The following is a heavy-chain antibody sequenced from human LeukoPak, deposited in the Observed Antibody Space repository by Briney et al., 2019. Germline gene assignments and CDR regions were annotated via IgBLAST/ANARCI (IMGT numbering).Heavy chain of an antibody. CDR3: AKDTPLSS. CDR2: VSHDGSNT. J-gene: IGHJ3*01. CDR1: GFTFRSYG. Sequence: PGRSLRLSCAASGFTFRSYGMHWVRQAPGKGLEWVAVVSHDGSNTYYADSVKGRFTISRDNSKNTLYLLMNSLRAEDTAVYYCAKDTPLSSWGQGTMVTVSS. V-gene: IGHV3-30*18.